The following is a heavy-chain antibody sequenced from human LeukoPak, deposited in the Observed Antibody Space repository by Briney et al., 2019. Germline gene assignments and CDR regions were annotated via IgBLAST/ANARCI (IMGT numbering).Heavy chain of an antibody. CDR1: GFTFSSYS. V-gene: IGHV3-23*01. Sequence: GGSLRLSCAASGFTFSSYSMNWVRQAPGKGLEWVSTMSGSGGYTYYAESVKGRFTISRDNSKNALYLQMNRLRVDDTAVYYCAKGVWADNWGQGTLVTVSS. CDR2: MSGSGGYT. J-gene: IGHJ4*02. D-gene: IGHD1-26*01. CDR3: AKGVWADN.